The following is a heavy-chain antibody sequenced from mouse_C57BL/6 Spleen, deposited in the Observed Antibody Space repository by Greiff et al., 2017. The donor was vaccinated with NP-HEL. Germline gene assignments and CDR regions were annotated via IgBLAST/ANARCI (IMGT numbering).Heavy chain of an antibody. D-gene: IGHD3-2*01. CDR3: TRTAFYYFDY. V-gene: IGHV5-9-1*02. Sequence: DVMLVESGEGLVKPGGSLKLSCAASGFTFSSYAMSWVRQTPEKRLEWVAYISSGGDYIYYADTVKGRFTISRDNARNTLYLQMSSLKSEDTAMYYCTRTAFYYFDYWGQGTTLTVSS. J-gene: IGHJ2*01. CDR1: GFTFSSYA. CDR2: ISSGGDYI.